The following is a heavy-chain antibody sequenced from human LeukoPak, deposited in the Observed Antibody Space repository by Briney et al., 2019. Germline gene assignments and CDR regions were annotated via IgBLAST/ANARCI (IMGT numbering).Heavy chain of an antibody. CDR3: ARAPRITIFGGSEGP. V-gene: IGHV4-34*01. CDR2: INHSGST. CDR1: GGSFSGYY. J-gene: IGHJ5*02. D-gene: IGHD3-3*01. Sequence: SETLSLTCAVYGGSFSGYYWSWIRQPPGKGLEWIGEINHSGSTNYNPSLKSRVTISVDTSKNQFSLKLSSVTAADTAVYYCARAPRITIFGGSEGPWGQGTLVTVSS.